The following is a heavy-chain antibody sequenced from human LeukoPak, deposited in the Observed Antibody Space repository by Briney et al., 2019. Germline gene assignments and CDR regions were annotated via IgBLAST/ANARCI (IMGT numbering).Heavy chain of an antibody. CDR2: VSPNSGDK. V-gene: IGHV1-2*02. Sequence: ASVKVSCKASGYGFTGYFMHWVRQAPGQGLEWMGWVSPNSGDKNYAREFQGRVTMTRDTSISTAYMELSGLTSDDTAVYYCARDGSARSGNNNFYYWGQGTLVTVSS. CDR1: GYGFTGYF. CDR3: ARDGSARSGNNNFYY. J-gene: IGHJ4*02. D-gene: IGHD4-23*01.